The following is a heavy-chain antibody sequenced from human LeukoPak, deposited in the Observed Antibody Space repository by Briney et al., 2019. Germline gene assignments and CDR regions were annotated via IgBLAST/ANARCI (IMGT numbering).Heavy chain of an antibody. D-gene: IGHD3-22*01. Sequence: SETLSLTCPVSGGSMSSYYWSWIRQPPGKGLEWIGYTYYSGNTNCNPSLKSRVTISVDTSKHQFSLKVSSVTAADTAVYYCARVFHDSSGYPFDYWGQGTLVTVSS. V-gene: IGHV4-59*01. CDR1: GGSMSSYY. CDR3: ARVFHDSSGYPFDY. CDR2: TYYSGNT. J-gene: IGHJ4*02.